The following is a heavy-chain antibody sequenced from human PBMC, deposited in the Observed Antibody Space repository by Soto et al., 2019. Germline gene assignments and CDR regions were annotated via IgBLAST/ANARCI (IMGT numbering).Heavy chain of an antibody. CDR2: IIPIFGTA. J-gene: IGHJ4*02. Sequence: SVKVSCKASGGTFSSYAISWVRQAPGQGLEWMGGIIPIFGTANYAQKFQGRVTITADESTSTAYMELSSLRSEDTAVYYCARADYYDSSGYFNLDYWGQGTLVTVYS. V-gene: IGHV1-69*13. CDR1: GGTFSSYA. D-gene: IGHD3-22*01. CDR3: ARADYYDSSGYFNLDY.